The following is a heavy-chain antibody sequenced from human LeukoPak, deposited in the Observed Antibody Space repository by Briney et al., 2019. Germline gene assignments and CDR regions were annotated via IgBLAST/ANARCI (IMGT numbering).Heavy chain of an antibody. CDR2: VDPEDGET. V-gene: IGHV1-69-2*01. CDR1: GYTFTDYY. D-gene: IGHD5-24*01. CDR3: ATRRWLQPFDP. Sequence: ASVKVSCKVSGYTFTDYYMHWVQQAPGKGLEWMGLVDPEDGETIYAEKFQGRVTITADTSTDTAYMELSSLRSEDTAVYYCATRRWLQPFDPWGQGTLVTVSS. J-gene: IGHJ5*02.